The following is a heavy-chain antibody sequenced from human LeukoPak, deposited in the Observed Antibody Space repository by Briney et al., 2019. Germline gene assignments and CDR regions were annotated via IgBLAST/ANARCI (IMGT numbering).Heavy chain of an antibody. D-gene: IGHD7-27*01. CDR1: GFTVSSNY. J-gene: IGHJ6*02. V-gene: IGHV3-53*01. CDR3: ARDWARFPPHWGNYYYGMDV. Sequence: GGSLRLSCAASGFTVSSNYMSWVRQAPGKGLEWVSVIYSGGSTYYADSVKGRFTISRDNSKNTLYLQMNSLRAEDTAVYYCARDWARFPPHWGNYYYGMDVWGQGTTVTVSS. CDR2: IYSGGST.